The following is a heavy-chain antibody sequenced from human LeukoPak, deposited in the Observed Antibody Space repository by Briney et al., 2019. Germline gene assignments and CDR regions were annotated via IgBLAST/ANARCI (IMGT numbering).Heavy chain of an antibody. D-gene: IGHD3-9*01. J-gene: IGHJ6*03. CDR2: IIPIFGTA. V-gene: IGHV1-69*05. CDR1: GGTFSSYA. CDR3: ARHHDGGRDLRYFDWLSPHMDV. Sequence: ASVKVSCKASGGTFSSYANSWVRQAPGQGLEWMGGIIPIFGTANYAQKFQGRVTITTDESTSTAYMELSSLRSEDTAVYYCARHHDGGRDLRYFDWLSPHMDVWGKGTTVTVSS.